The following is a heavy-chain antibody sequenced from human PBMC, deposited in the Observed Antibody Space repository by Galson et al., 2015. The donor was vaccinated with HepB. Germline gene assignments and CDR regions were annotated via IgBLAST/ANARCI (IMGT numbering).Heavy chain of an antibody. CDR3: ARASYYYDSSGLYYFDY. D-gene: IGHD3-22*01. V-gene: IGHV3-30-3*01. CDR1: GFTFSSYA. Sequence: SLRLSCAASGFTFSSYAVHWVRQAPGKGLEWVAVISYDGSNKYYADSVKGRFTISRDNSKNTLYLQMNSLRAEDTAVYYCARASYYYDSSGLYYFDYWGQGTLVTVSS. CDR2: ISYDGSNK. J-gene: IGHJ4*02.